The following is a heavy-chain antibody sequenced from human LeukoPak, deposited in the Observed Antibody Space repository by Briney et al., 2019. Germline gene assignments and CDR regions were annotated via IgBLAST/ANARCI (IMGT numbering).Heavy chain of an antibody. J-gene: IGHJ3*02. CDR3: ARSPIWSPSYAFDI. CDR1: GGSISSYY. CDR2: IYYSGST. D-gene: IGHD1-26*01. Sequence: PSETLSLTCTVSGGSISSYYWSWIRQPPGKGLEWIGYIYYSGSTNYNPSLKSRVTISVDTSKNQFSLKLSSVTAADTAVYYCARSPIWSPSYAFDIWGQGTMVTVSS. V-gene: IGHV4-59*08.